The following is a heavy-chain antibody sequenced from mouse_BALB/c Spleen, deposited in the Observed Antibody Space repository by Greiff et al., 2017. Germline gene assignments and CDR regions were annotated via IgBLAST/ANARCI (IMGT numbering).Heavy chain of an antibody. D-gene: IGHD2-13*01. CDR2: ISSGSSTI. Sequence: EVQLVESGGGLVQPGGSRKLSCAASGFTFSSFGMHWVRQAPEKGLEWVAYISSGSSTIYYADTVKGRFTISRDNPKNTLFLQMTSLRSEDTAMYYCARSYGDCYAMDYWGQGTSVTVSS. V-gene: IGHV5-17*02. J-gene: IGHJ4*01. CDR3: ARSYGDCYAMDY. CDR1: GFTFSSFG.